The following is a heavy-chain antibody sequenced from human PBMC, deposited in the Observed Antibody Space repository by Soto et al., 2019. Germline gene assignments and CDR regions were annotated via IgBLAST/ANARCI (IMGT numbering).Heavy chain of an antibody. V-gene: IGHV3-66*01. CDR2: IYSGGST. CDR3: ARGLVTVTTGYDY. Sequence: PAWSMRLSCAASGFTFSTYAMNWARQAPGKGLEWVSVIYSGGSTYYADSVKGRFTISRDNSKNTLYLQMNSLRAEDTAVYYCARGLVTVTTGYDYWGQGTLVTVSS. D-gene: IGHD4-4*01. J-gene: IGHJ4*02. CDR1: GFTFSTYA.